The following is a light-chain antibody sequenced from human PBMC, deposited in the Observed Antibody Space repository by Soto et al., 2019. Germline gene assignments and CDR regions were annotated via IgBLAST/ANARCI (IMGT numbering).Light chain of an antibody. CDR1: RSNIGSNY. CDR3: TSWDDSLYHVV. CDR2: RNN. V-gene: IGLV1-47*01. J-gene: IGLJ2*01. Sequence: QSVLTQPPSASGTPGQRVTFSCSGGRSNIGSNYVFWYQQFPGTAPKLLIYRNNQRPSGVPDRFSGSKSGTSASLAISGHRSEDEADYYCTSWDDSLYHVVFGGGTKVTVL.